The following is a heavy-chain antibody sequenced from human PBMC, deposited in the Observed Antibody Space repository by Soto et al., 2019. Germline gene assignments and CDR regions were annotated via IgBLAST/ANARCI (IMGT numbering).Heavy chain of an antibody. CDR3: ARGGGLLWFGELFGWFDP. J-gene: IGHJ5*02. CDR2: IIPIFGTA. Sequence: QVQLVQSGAEVKKPGSSVKVSCKASGGTFSSYAISWVRQAPGQGLEWMGGIIPIFGTANYAQKFQSRVTMTAAESTSTAYMELSSLRSEDTAVYYCARGGGLLWFGELFGWFDPWGQGTLVTVSS. CDR1: GGTFSSYA. V-gene: IGHV1-69*01. D-gene: IGHD3-10*01.